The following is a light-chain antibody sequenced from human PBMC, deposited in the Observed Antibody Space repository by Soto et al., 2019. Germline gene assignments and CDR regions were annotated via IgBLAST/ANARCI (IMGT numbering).Light chain of an antibody. CDR2: DVS. CDR1: SSDVGGYNY. Sequence: QSLLTQPASVSGSPGQSITISCTGASSDVGGYNYVSWYQQHPGKAPKLMIYDVSNRPSGVSNRFSGSKSGNTASLTISGLQAEDEADYYCSSYTSSSNVVFGGGTKVTVL. CDR3: SSYTSSSNVV. V-gene: IGLV2-14*01. J-gene: IGLJ2*01.